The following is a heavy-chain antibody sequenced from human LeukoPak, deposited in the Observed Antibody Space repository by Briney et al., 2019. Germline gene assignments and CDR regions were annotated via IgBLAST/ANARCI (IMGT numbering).Heavy chain of an antibody. J-gene: IGHJ5*02. Sequence: ASVKVSCKASGYTFTSYDINWVRQATGQGPEWMGWMNPNSGNTGYAQKFQGRVTITRNASISTAYMELSSLRSEDTAVYYCARGPRYGGTPGVWFDPWGQGTLVTVSS. CDR3: ARGPRYGGTPGVWFDP. V-gene: IGHV1-8*03. CDR1: GYTFTSYD. CDR2: MNPNSGNT. D-gene: IGHD4-23*01.